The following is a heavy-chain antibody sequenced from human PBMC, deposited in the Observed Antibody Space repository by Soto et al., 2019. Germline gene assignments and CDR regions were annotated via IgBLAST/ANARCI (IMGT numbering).Heavy chain of an antibody. Sequence: QVQLVESXGGVVQPGRSLRLSCAASGFTFSNYGMHWVRQAPGKXXXXXXVXRYNGNKKFYTDSVKGRFTISRDNSKNTLYLQINSLRAEDTAVYYCVRDRAYCGGDCPYYYGLDVWGQGTTVTVSS. CDR2: XRYNGNKK. D-gene: IGHD2-21*02. J-gene: IGHJ6*02. CDR3: VRDRAYCGGDCPYYYGLDV. CDR1: GFTFSNYG. V-gene: IGHV3-33*01.